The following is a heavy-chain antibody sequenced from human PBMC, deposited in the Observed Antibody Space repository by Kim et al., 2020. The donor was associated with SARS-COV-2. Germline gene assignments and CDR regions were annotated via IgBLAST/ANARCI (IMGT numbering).Heavy chain of an antibody. J-gene: IGHJ4*02. V-gene: IGHV3-33*01. Sequence: YAASVKGRFTISRDNSKNTLYLQMNSRRAEDTAVYYCARDYYDSSGYKDYWGQGTLVTVSS. CDR3: ARDYYDSSGYKDY. D-gene: IGHD3-22*01.